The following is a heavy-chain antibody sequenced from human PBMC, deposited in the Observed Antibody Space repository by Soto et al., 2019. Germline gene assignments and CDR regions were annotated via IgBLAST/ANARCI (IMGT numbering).Heavy chain of an antibody. CDR2: IYYSGST. V-gene: IGHV4-59*08. J-gene: IGHJ6*02. CDR1: GGSISSYY. D-gene: IGHD3-16*01. Sequence: SETLSLTCTVSGGSISSYYWSWIRQPPGKGLEWIGYIYYSGSTNYNPSLKSRVTISVDTSKNQFSLKLSSVTAADTAVYYCARQTVWGGSDLNYGMDVWGQGTTVTVSS. CDR3: ARQTVWGGSDLNYGMDV.